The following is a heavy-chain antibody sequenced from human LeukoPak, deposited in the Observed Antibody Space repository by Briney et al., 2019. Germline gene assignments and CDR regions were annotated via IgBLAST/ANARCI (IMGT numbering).Heavy chain of an antibody. V-gene: IGHV4-4*07. D-gene: IGHD4-17*01. CDR3: ARGTVTSYTGAHFDY. J-gene: IGHJ4*02. CDR1: GGSISSYY. CDR2: IYTSGST. Sequence: SETLSLTCTVSGGSISSYYWSWIRQPAGKGLEWIGRIYTSGSTNYNPSLKSRVTMSVDTSKNQFSLKLSSVTAADTAVYYCARGTVTSYTGAHFDYWGQGTLVTVSS.